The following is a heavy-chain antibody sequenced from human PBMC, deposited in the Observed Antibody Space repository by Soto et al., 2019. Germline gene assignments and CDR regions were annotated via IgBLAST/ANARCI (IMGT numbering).Heavy chain of an antibody. CDR2: ISGSGAST. CDR3: AKYCSGGSCYSGFDY. J-gene: IGHJ4*02. CDR1: GFIFSSYA. D-gene: IGHD2-15*01. V-gene: IGHV3-23*01. Sequence: GGSLRLSCAASGFIFSSYAMSWVRLAPGKGLEWVSAISGSGASTYYADSVKGRFTISRDNSKNTLYLQMNSLRAEDTAIYYCAKYCSGGSCYSGFDYWGQGTLVTVSS.